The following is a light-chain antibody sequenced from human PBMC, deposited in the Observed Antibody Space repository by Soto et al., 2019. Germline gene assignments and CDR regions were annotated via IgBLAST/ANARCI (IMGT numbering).Light chain of an antibody. CDR3: MQALQNPYT. J-gene: IGKJ2*01. Sequence: DIVMTQSPLSLPVTPGEPASISCSSSQSLLHSNGYTYLDWYLQKPGQSPQVLIYLGSNRASGVPDRFSGRGSGTDFTLKISRVEAEDVGVYYCMQALQNPYTFGQGTKLEIK. CDR2: LGS. V-gene: IGKV2-28*01. CDR1: QSLLHSNGYTY.